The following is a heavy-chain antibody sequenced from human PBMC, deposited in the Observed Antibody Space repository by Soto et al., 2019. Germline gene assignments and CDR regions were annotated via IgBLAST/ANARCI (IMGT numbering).Heavy chain of an antibody. J-gene: IGHJ6*02. CDR2: IYYSGST. CDR1: GGSISSGGYY. D-gene: IGHD3-10*01. CDR3: ARSGWGYYGMDV. V-gene: IGHV4-31*03. Sequence: QVQLQESGPGLVKPSQTLSLTCTVSGGSISSGGYYWSWIRQHPGKGLEWIGYIYYSGSTYYTPSLQSRVTISVDTSKNQFSLKLSSVTAADTAVYYCARSGWGYYGMDVWGQGTTVTVSS.